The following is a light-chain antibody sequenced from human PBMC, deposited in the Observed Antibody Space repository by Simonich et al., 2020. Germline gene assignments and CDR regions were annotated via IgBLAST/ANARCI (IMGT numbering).Light chain of an antibody. Sequence: DIVMTQSPDSLAVSLGERATINCKSSQSVLYSSNNKNYLAWYQQKPGQPPKLLIYWASTRESGVPDRFSGSGSGTDFTITISSLQAEDVAVYYCQQYYSTPITFRQGTRLEIK. CDR2: WAS. CDR3: QQYYSTPIT. J-gene: IGKJ5*01. CDR1: QSVLYSSNNKNY. V-gene: IGKV4-1*01.